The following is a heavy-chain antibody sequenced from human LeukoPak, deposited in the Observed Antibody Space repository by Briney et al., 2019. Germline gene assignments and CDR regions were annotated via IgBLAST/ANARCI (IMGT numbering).Heavy chain of an antibody. CDR3: ASLDIVVVEP. V-gene: IGHV3-74*01. D-gene: IGHD2-2*03. Sequence: GGSLRLSCAASGFTFGSHWMHWVRQAPGKGLVWVSRITSDGGNTVYADSVKGRFTTSRDNAKNTLYLQMNSLRAEDTAVYYCASLDIVVVEPWGQGTLVTVSS. CDR1: GFTFGSHW. J-gene: IGHJ5*02. CDR2: ITSDGGNT.